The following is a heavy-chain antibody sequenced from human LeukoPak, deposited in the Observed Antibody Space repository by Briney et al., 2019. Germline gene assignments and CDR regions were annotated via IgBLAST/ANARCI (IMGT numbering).Heavy chain of an antibody. J-gene: IGHJ6*02. CDR3: ARGGYCTNGVCYTYYYGMDV. D-gene: IGHD2-8*01. V-gene: IGHV1-3*01. CDR1: GYTFTSYA. CDR2: INAGNVNT. Sequence: ASVKVSCKASGYTFTSYAMHWVRQAPGHRLEWMGWINAGNVNTKYSQKFQGRVTITRDTSASTAYMELSSLRSEDTAVYYCARGGYCTNGVCYTYYYGMDVWGQGTTVTVSS.